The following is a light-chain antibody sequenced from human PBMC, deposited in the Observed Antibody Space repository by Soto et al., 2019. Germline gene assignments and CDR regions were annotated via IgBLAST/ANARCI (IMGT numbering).Light chain of an antibody. CDR3: QQYNSFPWT. Sequence: DIQMTQSPSTLSASVGDRVTISCRASQSISSWLAWYQQKTGKAPKLLIYKASSLESGVPSRFNGSRSETEFTLTIRNLQPDDFETYYCQQYNSFPWTFGLGTKVDIK. CDR2: KAS. CDR1: QSISSW. J-gene: IGKJ1*01. V-gene: IGKV1-5*03.